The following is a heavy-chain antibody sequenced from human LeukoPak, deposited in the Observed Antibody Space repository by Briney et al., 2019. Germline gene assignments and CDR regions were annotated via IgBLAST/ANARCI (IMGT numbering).Heavy chain of an antibody. CDR1: GGSFSGYY. V-gene: IGHV4-34*01. J-gene: IGHJ4*02. CDR2: IYYSGST. CDR3: LRIVGARARGGHYYFDY. D-gene: IGHD1-26*01. Sequence: PSETLSLTCAVYGGSFSGYYWSWIRQPPGKGLEWIGSIYYSGSTYYNPSLKSRVTISVDTSKNQFSLKLSSVTAADTAVYYCLRIVGARARGGHYYFDYWGQGTLVTVSS.